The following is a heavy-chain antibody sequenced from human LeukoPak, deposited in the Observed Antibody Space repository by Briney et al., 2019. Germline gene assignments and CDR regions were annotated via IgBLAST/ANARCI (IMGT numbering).Heavy chain of an antibody. J-gene: IGHJ4*02. CDR3: ARESRQWPVLGGVDY. CDR1: GGSFSGYY. V-gene: IGHV4-34*01. D-gene: IGHD6-19*01. Sequence: SETLSLTCAVYGGSFSGYYWSWIRQPPGKGLEWIGEINHSGSTNYNPSLKSRVTISVDTSKNQFSLKLSSVTAADTAVYYCARESRQWPVLGGVDYWGQGTLVTVSS. CDR2: INHSGST.